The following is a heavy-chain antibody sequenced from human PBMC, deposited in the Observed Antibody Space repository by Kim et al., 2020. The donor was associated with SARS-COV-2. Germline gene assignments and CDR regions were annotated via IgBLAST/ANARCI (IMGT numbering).Heavy chain of an antibody. J-gene: IGHJ4*02. V-gene: IGHV1-46*01. D-gene: IGHD3-22*01. Sequence: ASVKVSCKASGYTFTYYSIHWVRQAPGQGLEWVGIVNPSSHSTSYAEKFQGRITLTRDTSTDTVYMELRSLRSEDTAVYYCARAFPFDGTGYFSPFDYWGQGTLVTVSS. CDR1: GYTFTYYS. CDR2: VNPSSHST. CDR3: ARAFPFDGTGYFSPFDY.